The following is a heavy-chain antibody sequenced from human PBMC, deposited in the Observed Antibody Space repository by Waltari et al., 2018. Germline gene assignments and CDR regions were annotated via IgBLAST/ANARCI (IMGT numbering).Heavy chain of an antibody. CDR3: ATSGYSSDGDAFDI. D-gene: IGHD6-19*01. J-gene: IGHJ3*02. CDR1: RYSPTPLP. CDR2: FDPEDGET. Sequence: QVPPFQSAAAVKPPVAPGTLSRQVSRYSPTPLPIHPVRQPPGKGLEWMGGFDPEDGETIYAQKFQGRVTMTEDTSTDTAYMELSSLRSEDTAVYYCATSGYSSDGDAFDIWGQGTMVTVSS. V-gene: IGHV1-24*01.